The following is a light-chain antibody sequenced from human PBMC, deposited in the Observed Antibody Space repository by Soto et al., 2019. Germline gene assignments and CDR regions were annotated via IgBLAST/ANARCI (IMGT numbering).Light chain of an antibody. CDR3: QHYNSYSEA. V-gene: IGKV1-16*01. CDR1: QDIVAY. CDR2: AAS. Sequence: DSQVAQSPACVSASLGVSFPLTCRAIQDIVAYLAWYQHKPGRAPELLIRAASTLQSGVPSRFSGSGSGTDFTLTISSLQPDDFATYYCQHYNSYSEAFGQGTKVDIK. J-gene: IGKJ1*01.